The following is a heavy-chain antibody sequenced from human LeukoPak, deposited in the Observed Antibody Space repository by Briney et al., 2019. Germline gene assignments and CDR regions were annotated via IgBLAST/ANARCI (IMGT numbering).Heavy chain of an antibody. J-gene: IGHJ3*02. CDR1: GFTFSSYW. V-gene: IGHV3-7*01. Sequence: GGSLRLSCAASGFTFSSYWMSWVRQAPGKGLEWVANIKQDGSEKYYVDSVKGRFTISRDNAKNSLYLQMNSLRAEDTPVYYCARSITIFGVVTIRQAFDIWGQGTMVTVSS. D-gene: IGHD3-3*01. CDR3: ARSITIFGVVTIRQAFDI. CDR2: IKQDGSEK.